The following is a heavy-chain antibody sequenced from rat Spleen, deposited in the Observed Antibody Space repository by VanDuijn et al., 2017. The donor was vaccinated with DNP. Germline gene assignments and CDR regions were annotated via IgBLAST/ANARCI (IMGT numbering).Heavy chain of an antibody. Sequence: EVQLVESGGGLVQPGRSLKLSCAASGFTFSDYYMAWVRQAPKKGLEWVATISTSGSRTYYPDSVKGRFTIPRDNARNTLYLQMNSLRSEDMATYYCARWNSGHFDYWGQGVMVTVSS. D-gene: IGHD4-3*01. CDR3: ARWNSGHFDY. J-gene: IGHJ2*01. CDR2: ISTSGSRT. CDR1: GFTFSDYY. V-gene: IGHV5-7*01.